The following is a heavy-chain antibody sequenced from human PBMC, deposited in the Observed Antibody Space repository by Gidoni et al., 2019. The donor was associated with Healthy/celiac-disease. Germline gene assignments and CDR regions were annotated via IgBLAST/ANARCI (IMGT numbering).Heavy chain of an antibody. Sequence: QVQVVESGGGVVQPGRSLSLSCAASGFTFSSFGMHWGRQAPGKGLEWVVGISYDGSNKYYADSVKGRFTISRDNSKNTLYLQMNSLGAEDTAIYYCAKDGTHSSSWYVGNWFDPWGQGTLVTVSS. V-gene: IGHV3-30*18. D-gene: IGHD6-13*01. CDR3: AKDGTHSSSWYVGNWFDP. J-gene: IGHJ5*02. CDR2: ISYDGSNK. CDR1: GFTFSSFG.